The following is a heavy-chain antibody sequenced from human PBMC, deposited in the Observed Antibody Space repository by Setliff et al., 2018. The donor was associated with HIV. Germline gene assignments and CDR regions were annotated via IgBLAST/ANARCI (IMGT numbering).Heavy chain of an antibody. V-gene: IGHV4-31*03. J-gene: IGHJ4*02. D-gene: IGHD3-22*01. Sequence: SETLSLTCTVSGGSISSGTYYWTWIRQHPGKGLEWIGYIYHSGSTYYNPSLKSRLTISVDTSKNQFSLKLGSVTTADTAFYYCARAFYYDSSVDYWGQGTLVTVSS. CDR1: GGSISSGTYY. CDR3: ARAFYYDSSVDY. CDR2: IYHSGST.